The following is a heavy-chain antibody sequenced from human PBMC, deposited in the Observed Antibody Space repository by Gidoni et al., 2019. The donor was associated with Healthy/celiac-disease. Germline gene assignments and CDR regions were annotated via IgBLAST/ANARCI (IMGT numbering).Heavy chain of an antibody. Sequence: EVQLVESGGGLVQPGGSLSPSCAASGFTFSSYDMHWVRQATGKGLEWVSAIGTAGDPYYPGPVKGRFTISRENAKNSLYLQMNSLRAGDTAVYYCARANYDFWSGYSRGYGMDVWGQGTTVTVSS. D-gene: IGHD3-3*01. CDR2: IGTAGDP. V-gene: IGHV3-13*05. CDR1: GFTFSSYD. J-gene: IGHJ6*02. CDR3: ARANYDFWSGYSRGYGMDV.